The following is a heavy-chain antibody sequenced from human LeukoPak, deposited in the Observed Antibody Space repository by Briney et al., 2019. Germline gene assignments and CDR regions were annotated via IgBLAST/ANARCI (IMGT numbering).Heavy chain of an antibody. CDR2: IYSGGST. CDR1: GFTVSSNY. D-gene: IGHD6-13*01. Sequence: GGSLRLSCAASGFTVSSNYMSWVRQAPGKGLEWVSVIYSGGSTYYADSVKGRFTISRDNSKNTLYLQMNSLIAEDTAVYYCARAPRPARIAAAFFDIWGQGTMVTVSS. V-gene: IGHV3-53*01. CDR3: ARAPRPARIAAAFFDI. J-gene: IGHJ3*02.